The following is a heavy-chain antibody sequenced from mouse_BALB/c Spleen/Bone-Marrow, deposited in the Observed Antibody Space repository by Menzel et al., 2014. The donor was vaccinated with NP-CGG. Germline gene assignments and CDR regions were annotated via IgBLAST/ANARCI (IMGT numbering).Heavy chain of an antibody. CDR1: GYPFSSYW. V-gene: IGHV1-80*01. J-gene: IGHJ2*01. Sequence: LVESGAELVRPGSSVKISCKASGYPFSSYWMNWVKQRPGQGLEWTGQIYPGDGETNYNGKFKGNATLTADKSSSTAYMQLISLTSEDSAVYFCARKYGDYWGQGTTLTVSS. CDR3: ARKYGDY. CDR2: IYPGDGET. D-gene: IGHD2-10*02.